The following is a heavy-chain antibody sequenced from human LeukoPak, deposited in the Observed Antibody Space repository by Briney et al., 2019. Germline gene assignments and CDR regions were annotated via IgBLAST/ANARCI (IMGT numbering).Heavy chain of an antibody. J-gene: IGHJ6*04. CDR3: AKTEGNYRNSWELETYYHYGMDV. CDR2: ISYDGSNK. V-gene: IGHV3-30*18. Sequence: GGSLRLSCAASGFTFTTYGMHWVRQAPGKGLEWVAVISYDGSNKYYADSVTGRFTISRDNSKNTLYLQMNSLRAEHTAVYYCAKTEGNYRNSWELETYYHYGMDVWGKGTTVTVSS. D-gene: IGHD6-13*01. CDR1: GFTFTTYG.